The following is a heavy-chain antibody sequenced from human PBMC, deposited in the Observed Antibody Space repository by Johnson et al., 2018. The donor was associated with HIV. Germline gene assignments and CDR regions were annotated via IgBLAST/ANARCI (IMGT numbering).Heavy chain of an antibody. CDR3: AKDGPYSSGIDAFDI. J-gene: IGHJ3*02. D-gene: IGHD6-19*01. Sequence: VQLVESGGGVVQPGGSLRLSCAASGFTFSNYGMHWVRQAPGKGLEWVAFIREDGSNKQYVDSVKGRFTISRDNSKNTLYLQLTRLRGEDTAECNCAKDGPYSSGIDAFDIWGQGTVVTVSS. CDR2: IREDGSNK. CDR1: GFTFSNYG. V-gene: IGHV3-30*02.